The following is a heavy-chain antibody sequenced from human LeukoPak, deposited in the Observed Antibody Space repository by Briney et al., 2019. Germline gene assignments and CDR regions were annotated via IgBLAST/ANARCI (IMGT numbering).Heavy chain of an antibody. J-gene: IGHJ3*02. V-gene: IGHV4-61*01. Sequence: PSETLSLTCTVSGGSVSSGSYYWSWLRRPPGKGLGWIGYIYYSGSTNYNPSLKSRVTISVDTSKNQFSLKLSSVTAADTAVYYCARESVAGINDAFDIWGQGTMVTVSS. D-gene: IGHD6-19*01. CDR3: ARESVAGINDAFDI. CDR1: GGSVSSGSYY. CDR2: IYYSGST.